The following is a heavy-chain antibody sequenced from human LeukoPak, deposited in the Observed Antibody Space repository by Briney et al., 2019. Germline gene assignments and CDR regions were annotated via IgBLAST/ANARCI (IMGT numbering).Heavy chain of an antibody. CDR3: ARDLPNGFFDY. J-gene: IGHJ4*02. Sequence: GGSLRLSCATSGFTFSDYCMTWGRQAPGKGLEWLINIKEDSSDQSSVDSVKGRFIISRDNAKNLLYLQMNSLRPDDTAVYYCARDLPNGFFDYWGQGTLVTVSS. CDR1: GFTFSDYC. D-gene: IGHD1-1*01. CDR2: IKEDSSDQ. V-gene: IGHV3-7*01.